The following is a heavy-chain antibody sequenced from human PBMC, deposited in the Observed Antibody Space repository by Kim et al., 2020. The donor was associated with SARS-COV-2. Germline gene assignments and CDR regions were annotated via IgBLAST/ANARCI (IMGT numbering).Heavy chain of an antibody. V-gene: IGHV3-9*01. CDR3: AKVGYCSGGSCYDFDY. J-gene: IGHJ4*02. Sequence: SVKGRLTISRDNAKNSLYLQMNSLRAEDTALYYCAKVGYCSGGSCYDFDYWGQGTLVTVSS. D-gene: IGHD2-15*01.